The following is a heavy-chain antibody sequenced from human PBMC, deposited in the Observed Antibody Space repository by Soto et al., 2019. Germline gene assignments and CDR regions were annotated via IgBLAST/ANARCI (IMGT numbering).Heavy chain of an antibody. D-gene: IGHD3-3*01. J-gene: IGHJ5*02. CDR2: VYSSGGT. Sequence: PSETLSLTCTVSGGSMSSYYWTWIQQPAGKGLEWIGRVYSSGGTHYNPSLKSRVTISLDTSKNQFSLRLLSVTDVYTAVYYCARGQRFSDWFDPWGQGTLVTVSS. CDR3: ARGQRFSDWFDP. V-gene: IGHV4-4*07. CDR1: GGSMSSYY.